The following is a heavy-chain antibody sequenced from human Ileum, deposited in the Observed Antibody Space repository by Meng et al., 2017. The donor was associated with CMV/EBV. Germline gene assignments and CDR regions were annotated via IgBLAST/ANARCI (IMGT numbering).Heavy chain of an antibody. CDR2: IHYSGST. CDR3: ARHLSRGGDFDY. Sequence: QVQLQESGPGLVKPSETLSLTCSVSGASISSYYWSWIRQPPRKGLEWIGHIHYSGSTNYNPSLKSRVTLSVDTSKNQFSLKLSSVTAADTAVYYCARHLSRGGDFDYWGQGTLVTVSS. J-gene: IGHJ4*02. CDR1: GASISSYY. D-gene: IGHD2-15*01. V-gene: IGHV4-59*08.